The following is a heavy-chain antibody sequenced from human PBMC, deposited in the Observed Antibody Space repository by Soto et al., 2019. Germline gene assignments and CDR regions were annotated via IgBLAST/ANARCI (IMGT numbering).Heavy chain of an antibody. J-gene: IGHJ6*02. V-gene: IGHV1-69*05. Sequence: SVKVSCKASGGTFSSYAISWVRQAPGQGLEWMGGIIPIFGTANYAQKFQGRVTITRDLSTHTIYMDFRSLKSEDTAVYYCAASPSFWQNYYSGAMDFWGQGTTVTVSS. CDR2: IIPIFGTA. CDR1: GGTFSSYA. CDR3: AASPSFWQNYYSGAMDF.